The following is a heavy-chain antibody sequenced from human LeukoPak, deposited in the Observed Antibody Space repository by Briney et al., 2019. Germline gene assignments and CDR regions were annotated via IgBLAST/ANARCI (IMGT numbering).Heavy chain of an antibody. Sequence: SETLSLTCSVSGYSISTGSYWSWIRQPAGKGLEWIGRIYTSGSTNYNPSLKSRVTMSVDTSKNQFSLKLSSVTAADTAVYYCARGEYYYGSGSYHLFDYWGQGTLVTVSS. V-gene: IGHV4-4*07. D-gene: IGHD3-10*01. CDR1: GYSISTGSY. CDR2: IYTSGST. J-gene: IGHJ4*02. CDR3: ARGEYYYGSGSYHLFDY.